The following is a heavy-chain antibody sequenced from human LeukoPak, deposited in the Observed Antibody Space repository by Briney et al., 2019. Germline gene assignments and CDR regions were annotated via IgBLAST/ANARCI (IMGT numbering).Heavy chain of an antibody. V-gene: IGHV3-72*01. CDR1: GSTFSDHY. CDR3: ATETKDSSAYYYFDY. J-gene: IGHJ4*02. CDR2: IRNRVRGYTT. Sequence: GGSLSLSCVASGSTFSDHYMDWVRQAPGKGLEWVARIRNRVRGYTTDYAASAKGRFTISRDDSEGSLYLQMNSLQTEDTAVYYCATETKDSSAYYYFDYWGQGALVTVSS. D-gene: IGHD3-22*01.